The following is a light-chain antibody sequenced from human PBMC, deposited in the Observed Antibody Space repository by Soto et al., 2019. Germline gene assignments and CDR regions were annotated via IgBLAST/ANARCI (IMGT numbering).Light chain of an antibody. J-gene: IGKJ1*01. CDR2: DAS. CDR3: QQYGISPRT. V-gene: IGKV3-11*01. Sequence: AAVSLKKKERATLSCRASQSVSSYLAWYQQKPGQAPRLLIYDASNRATGIPARFSGSGSGTDFTLTISSLEPEDFAVYFCQQYGISPRTFCQVSNVAIK. CDR1: QSVSSY.